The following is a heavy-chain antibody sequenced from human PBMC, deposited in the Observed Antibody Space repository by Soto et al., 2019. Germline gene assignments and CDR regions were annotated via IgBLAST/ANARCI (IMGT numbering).Heavy chain of an antibody. CDR3: ARGGRGIMITFGGVIASWFDP. J-gene: IGHJ5*02. Sequence: ASVKVSCKASGYTFTSYDINWVRQATGQGLEWMGWMNPNSGNTGYAQKFQGRVTMTRNTSISTAYMELSSLRSDDTAVYYCARGGRGIMITFGGVIASWFDPWGQGTLVTVSS. CDR2: MNPNSGNT. D-gene: IGHD3-16*02. CDR1: GYTFTSYD. V-gene: IGHV1-8*01.